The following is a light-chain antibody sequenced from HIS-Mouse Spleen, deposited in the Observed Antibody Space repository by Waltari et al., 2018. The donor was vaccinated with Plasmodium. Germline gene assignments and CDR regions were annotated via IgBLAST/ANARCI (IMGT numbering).Light chain of an antibody. V-gene: IGLV3-10*01. J-gene: IGLJ1*01. CDR3: YSTDSSGNHYV. Sequence: SYELTQPPSVSVSPGQTARITCSGDALPKKYAYWYQQKSGQAPVLVIYEDSKRPSVIPERFSGSSSGTMATLTISGAQVEDEADYYCYSTDSSGNHYVFGTGTKVTVL. CDR2: EDS. CDR1: ALPKKY.